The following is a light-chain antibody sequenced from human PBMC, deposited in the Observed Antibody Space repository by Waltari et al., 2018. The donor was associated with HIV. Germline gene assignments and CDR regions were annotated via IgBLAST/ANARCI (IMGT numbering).Light chain of an antibody. J-gene: IGKJ1*01. V-gene: IGKV3D-20*01. CDR1: QTVKNNY. Sequence: EIVLTQSPATLSLSPGERATLSCGASQTVKNNYVAWYQQKPGLAPRLLIYDASSRATGIPDRFSGSGSGTDFTFTISRLEPEDFAVYYCHQYGSSPQTFGQGTKVEVK. CDR3: HQYGSSPQT. CDR2: DAS.